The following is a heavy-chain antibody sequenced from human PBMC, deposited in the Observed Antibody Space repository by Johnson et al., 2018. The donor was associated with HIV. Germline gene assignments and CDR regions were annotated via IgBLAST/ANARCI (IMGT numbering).Heavy chain of an antibody. CDR2: ISSSGSTI. D-gene: IGHD1-26*01. CDR1: GFTFSDYY. Sequence: QVQLVESGGGLVKPGGSLRLSCAASGFTFSDYYMNWIRPAPGQGLEWLSYISSSGSTIYYADSVKGRFTISSDNSKNTLYLLMNSLRAEDTDGYYCERDPGRTVGATNDAFDIWGQGTKVTVSS. CDR3: ERDPGRTVGATNDAFDI. V-gene: IGHV3-11*04. J-gene: IGHJ3*02.